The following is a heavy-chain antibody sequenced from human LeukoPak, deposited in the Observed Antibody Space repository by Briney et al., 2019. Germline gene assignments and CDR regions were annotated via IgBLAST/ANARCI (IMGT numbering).Heavy chain of an antibody. CDR1: GFTFSSYN. CDR3: ARVLETDCRGGSCYSGLDY. V-gene: IGHV3-21*01. Sequence: GGSLRLSCAPSGFTFSSYNMNWVRQAPGRGLELVSSISRTRSYRCYANSLKGRFTIFRDKAQNSLYLQMNSLRVEDAAVYYCARVLETDCRGGSCYSGLDYWGQGTLVTVSS. D-gene: IGHD2-15*01. J-gene: IGHJ4*02. CDR2: ISRTRSYR.